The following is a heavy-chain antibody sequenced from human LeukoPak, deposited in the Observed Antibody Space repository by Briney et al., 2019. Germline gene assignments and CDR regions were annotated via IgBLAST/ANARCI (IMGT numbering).Heavy chain of an antibody. Sequence: PGGSLRLSCAASRFTVSSNYMTWVRQAAGKGLEWVSVIYSGGSTYYADSVKGRFTISRDNSKNTLYLQMNSLRAEDTAVYYCAKVRLGYCSGGSCSRGGTPMDVWGKGTTVTISS. D-gene: IGHD2-15*01. CDR3: AKVRLGYCSGGSCSRGGTPMDV. CDR2: IYSGGST. CDR1: RFTVSSNY. V-gene: IGHV3-66*01. J-gene: IGHJ6*03.